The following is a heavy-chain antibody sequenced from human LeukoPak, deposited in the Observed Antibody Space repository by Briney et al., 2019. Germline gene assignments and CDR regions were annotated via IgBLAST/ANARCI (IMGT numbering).Heavy chain of an antibody. J-gene: IGHJ4*02. Sequence: GGSLRLSCAASGFTFSSYSMNWVRQAPGKGLEWVSSISSSSSYIYYADSVKGRFTISRDNAKNSLYLQMNSLRAEDTAVYYCARDAVWGSYRYPTLFDYWGQGTLVTVSS. CDR1: GFTFSSYS. CDR2: ISSSSSYI. CDR3: ARDAVWGSYRYPTLFDY. D-gene: IGHD3-16*02. V-gene: IGHV3-21*01.